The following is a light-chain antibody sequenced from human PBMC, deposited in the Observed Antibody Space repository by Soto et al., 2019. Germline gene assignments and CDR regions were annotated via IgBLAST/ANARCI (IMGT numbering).Light chain of an antibody. V-gene: IGLV2-14*01. CDR1: SSDVGGYNY. Sequence: QPASVSGSPGQSITISCTGTSSDVGGYNYVSWYQQHPDKAPKLMIYEVSNRPSGVSNRFSGSKSGNTASLTISGLQAEDEADYYCSSYTSSSTPYVVLGGGTKLTVL. J-gene: IGLJ2*01. CDR2: EVS. CDR3: SSYTSSSTPYVV.